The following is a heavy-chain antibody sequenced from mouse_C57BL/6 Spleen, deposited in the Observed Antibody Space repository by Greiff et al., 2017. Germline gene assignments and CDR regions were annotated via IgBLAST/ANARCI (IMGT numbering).Heavy chain of an antibody. CDR3: ARDYYGSSYRIYYAMDY. V-gene: IGHV1-54*01. CDR2: INPGSGGT. D-gene: IGHD1-1*01. Sequence: QVQLQQSGAELVRPGTSVKVSCKASGYAFTNYLIEWVKQRPGQGLEWIGVINPGSGGTNYNEKFKGKATLTADKSSSTAYMQLSSLTSEDSAAYFCARDYYGSSYRIYYAMDYWGQGTSVTVSS. J-gene: IGHJ4*01. CDR1: GYAFTNYL.